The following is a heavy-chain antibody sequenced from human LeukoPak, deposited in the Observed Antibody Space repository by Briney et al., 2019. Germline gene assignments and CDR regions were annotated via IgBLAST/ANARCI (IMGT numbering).Heavy chain of an antibody. CDR3: AKEYYYDSSGYPFI. V-gene: IGHV3-23*01. D-gene: IGHD3-22*01. Sequence: GGSLRLSCAASGFNFRTYAMTWVRQAPGKGLEWVSAIRGSGDSTYYADSVKGRFTISRDNSKNTLYLEMNSLSAEDTDVYYCAKEYYYDSSGYPFIWGQGTMVTVSS. J-gene: IGHJ3*02. CDR1: GFNFRTYA. CDR2: IRGSGDST.